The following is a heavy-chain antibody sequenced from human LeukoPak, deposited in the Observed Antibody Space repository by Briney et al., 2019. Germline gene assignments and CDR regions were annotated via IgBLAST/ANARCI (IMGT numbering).Heavy chain of an antibody. CDR2: IKQDGSEK. Sequence: PGGSLRLSCAASGFTFSTYWMSWVRQAPGKGLEWVGNIKQDGSEKYYVGSVEGRFTISRNNAKNSLHLQMNSLRAEDTAVYYCARDRWGNDYWGQGTLVTVSS. J-gene: IGHJ4*02. D-gene: IGHD3-16*01. CDR1: GFTFSTYW. CDR3: ARDRWGNDY. V-gene: IGHV3-7*05.